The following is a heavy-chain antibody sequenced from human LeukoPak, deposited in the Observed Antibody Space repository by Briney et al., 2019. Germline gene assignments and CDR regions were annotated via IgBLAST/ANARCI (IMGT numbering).Heavy chain of an antibody. CDR2: IYPSGST. Sequence: PSETLSLTCTVSGGSISDYFWTWIRQPAGKGLEWIGRIYPSGSTNYNPSLRSRVTILVDKSKNQFSLKLNSVTAADTAVFYCARGAYCGSASCYATDWGQGTLVTVSS. CDR3: ARGAYCGSASCYATD. CDR1: GGSISDYF. V-gene: IGHV4-4*07. D-gene: IGHD2-2*01. J-gene: IGHJ4*02.